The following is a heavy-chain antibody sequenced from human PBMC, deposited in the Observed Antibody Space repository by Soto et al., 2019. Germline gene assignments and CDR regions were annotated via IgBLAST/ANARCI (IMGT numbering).Heavy chain of an antibody. J-gene: IGHJ4*02. D-gene: IGHD2-21*02. V-gene: IGHV1-69*01. CDR3: AREVVTETTWGSFDS. CDR2: IIPFFGTP. CDR1: GGGTLSNDG. Sequence: QVHLVQSGADVRKSGSSVRVSCTASGGGTLSNDGISWVRQAPGQGLEWLGRIIPFFGTPDYSQSFQGRLTITADASTGTVYMDLSSLKSDDTAVYYCAREVVTETTWGSFDSWGQGTLVTVSS.